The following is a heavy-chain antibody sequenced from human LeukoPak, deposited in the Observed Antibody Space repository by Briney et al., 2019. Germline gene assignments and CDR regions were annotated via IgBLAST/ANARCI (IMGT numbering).Heavy chain of an antibody. Sequence: GESLRISCKASGYTFTRYWISWVRHTPGKGLEWMARIDPRDSFTRYGPSFQGHVTISSDKSINTAYLHWSSLKASDTATYYCVRHYASGQDYWGQGTLVTASS. D-gene: IGHD3-10*01. CDR1: GYTFTRYW. CDR3: VRHYASGQDY. V-gene: IGHV5-10-1*01. CDR2: IDPRDSFT. J-gene: IGHJ4*02.